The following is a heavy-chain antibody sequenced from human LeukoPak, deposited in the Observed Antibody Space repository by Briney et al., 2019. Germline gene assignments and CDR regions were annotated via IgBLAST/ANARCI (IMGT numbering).Heavy chain of an antibody. CDR3: ANGNRCTSPNCLGYYYFYMDV. D-gene: IGHD2-8*01. Sequence: GGSLRLSCAASGFTFSSYAMNWVRQAPGRGLEWVSGFSGSGGTTYYADSVKGRFTISRDNSKNTLYLQMNSLRAEDTAVYYCANGNRCTSPNCLGYYYFYMDVWGKGTTVTVS. CDR1: GFTFSSYA. V-gene: IGHV3-23*01. J-gene: IGHJ6*03. CDR2: FSGSGGTT.